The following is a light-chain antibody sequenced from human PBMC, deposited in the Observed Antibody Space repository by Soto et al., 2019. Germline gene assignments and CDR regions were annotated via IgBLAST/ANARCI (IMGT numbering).Light chain of an antibody. J-gene: IGKJ1*01. V-gene: IGKV1-8*01. CDR2: AAS. CDR1: QGISSY. CDR3: QQYYSYPQT. Sequence: AIRMTQSPSSFSASTGDRVTITCRASQGISSYLAWYQQKPGKAPKLLIYAASTLQSGVPSRFSGSGSGTEFTLTISCLQSEDCATYYCQQYYSYPQTFGQGTKVDIK.